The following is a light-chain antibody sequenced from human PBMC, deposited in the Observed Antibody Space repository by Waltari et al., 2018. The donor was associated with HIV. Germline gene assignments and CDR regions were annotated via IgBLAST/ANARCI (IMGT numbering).Light chain of an antibody. CDR2: RND. CDR3: ASWDDALSSWL. J-gene: IGLJ2*01. Sequence: QSALSQPPSTSRPPGQRVVIPCSGRSSHVGKNYASWFQQLPGAPPRLVIYRNDRRPPGVPDRFTAAKSGTSASLVISGLRSDDEAEYVCASWDDALSSWLFGGGTKLTVL. V-gene: IGLV1-47*01. CDR1: SSHVGKNY.